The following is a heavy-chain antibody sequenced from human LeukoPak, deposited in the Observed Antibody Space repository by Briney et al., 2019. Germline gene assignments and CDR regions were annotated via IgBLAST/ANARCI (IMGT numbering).Heavy chain of an antibody. J-gene: IGHJ6*02. CDR3: AKDRYPTAVTSNGMDV. D-gene: IGHD4-17*01. CDR1: GLSSNTYG. CDR2: ISYHGRNT. V-gene: IGHV3-30*18. Sequence: GGSLRLSCAAFGLSSNTYGMPWVRQAPGKGLEWVAMISYHGRNTYYADSVRGRFTISRDNSNNTLYLQIDSLRVEDTAIYYCAKDRYPTAVTSNGMDVWGQGTTVTVSS.